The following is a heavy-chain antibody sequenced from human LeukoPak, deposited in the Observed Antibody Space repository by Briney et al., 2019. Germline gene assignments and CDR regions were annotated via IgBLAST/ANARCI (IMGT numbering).Heavy chain of an antibody. V-gene: IGHV3-23*01. CDR3: TRAKERYYDFWSGYWTLDY. D-gene: IGHD3-3*01. J-gene: IGHJ4*02. CDR2: ISGRSGST. Sequence: GGTLRLSCAASGFTFSSYGMSWVRQAPGKGLEWVSAISGRSGSTYYADSVKGRFTISRDNSKNTLYLQMNSLKTEDTAVYYCTRAKERYYDFWSGYWTLDYWGQGTLVTVSS. CDR1: GFTFSSYG.